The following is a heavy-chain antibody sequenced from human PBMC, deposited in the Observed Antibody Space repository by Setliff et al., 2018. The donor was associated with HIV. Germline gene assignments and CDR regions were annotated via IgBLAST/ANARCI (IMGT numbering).Heavy chain of an antibody. D-gene: IGHD3-22*01. CDR3: ASHDYYDSSVYYYRFDY. CDR2: IDPSDSYT. CDR1: GYSFTSYW. J-gene: IGHJ4*02. Sequence: HGESLKISCKGSGYSFTSYWINWVRQMPGKGLEWMGRIDPSDSYTNYNPSFQGHVTISADKSISTAYLQWSSLKASDTAMYYCASHDYYDSSVYYYRFDYWGQGTLVT. V-gene: IGHV5-10-1*01.